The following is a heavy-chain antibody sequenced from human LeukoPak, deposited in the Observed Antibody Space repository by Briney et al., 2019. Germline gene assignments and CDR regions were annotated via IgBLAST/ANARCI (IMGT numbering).Heavy chain of an antibody. J-gene: IGHJ5*02. V-gene: IGHV3-30*03. CDR2: ISYDGSNK. D-gene: IGHD3-3*01. CDR1: GFTFSSYG. CDR3: VWSGYYLANWFDP. Sequence: GRSLRLSCAASGFTFSSYGMPWVRQAPGKGLEWVAVISYDGSNKYYADSVKGRFTISRDNSKNTLYLQMNSLRAEDTAVYYCVWSGYYLANWFDPWGQGTLVTVSS.